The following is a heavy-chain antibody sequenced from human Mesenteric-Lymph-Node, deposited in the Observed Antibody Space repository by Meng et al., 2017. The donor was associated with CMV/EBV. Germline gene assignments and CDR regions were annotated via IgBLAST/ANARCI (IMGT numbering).Heavy chain of an antibody. Sequence: GESLKISCAASGFTFSSYGMHWVRQAPGKGLEWVALIWYDGTKKYYTVSVKGRFTISRDNSKSTLYLQMNSLRAEDTAVYYCARDRGQQLVRETDVWGQGTTVTVSS. V-gene: IGHV3-33*01. D-gene: IGHD6-13*01. CDR1: GFTFSSYG. CDR3: ARDRGQQLVRETDV. J-gene: IGHJ6*02. CDR2: IWYDGTKK.